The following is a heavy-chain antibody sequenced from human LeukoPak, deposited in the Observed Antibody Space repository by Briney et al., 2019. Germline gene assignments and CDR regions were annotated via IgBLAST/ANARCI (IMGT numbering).Heavy chain of an antibody. CDR3: ARSNDYGDYGGWFDP. CDR1: GGALRSYV. J-gene: IGHJ5*02. D-gene: IGHD4-17*01. CDR2: IIPIRGIA. V-gene: IGHV1-69*04. Sequence: ASVKVSCKASGGALRSYVINWVRQAPGQGLEWMGRIIPIRGIAKYAQKFQGRVTITADKSTKTAYMELSSLRSEDTAVYYCARSNDYGDYGGWFDPWGQGTLVTVSS.